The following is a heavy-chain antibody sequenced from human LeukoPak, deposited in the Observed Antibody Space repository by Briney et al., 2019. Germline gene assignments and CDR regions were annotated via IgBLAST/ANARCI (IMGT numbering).Heavy chain of an antibody. V-gene: IGHV3-43*02. CDR3: STWAFYHGLDV. Sequence: PGGSLRPPCAASGFTFDDYAMHWVRQIPGKGLECVAHIHADGGRTFYADSVKGRFTVSRDNGKNSLFLQMDSLTSDDTALYYCSTWAFYHGLDVWGQGATVIVSS. CDR1: GFTFDDYA. D-gene: IGHD2/OR15-2a*01. J-gene: IGHJ6*02. CDR2: IHADGGRT.